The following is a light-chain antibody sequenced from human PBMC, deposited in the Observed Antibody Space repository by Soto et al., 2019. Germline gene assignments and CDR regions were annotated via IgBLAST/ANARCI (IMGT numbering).Light chain of an antibody. CDR3: QQYYSTPPVT. J-gene: IGKJ5*01. CDR1: QSVLYSSNNKNY. Sequence: DIVMTQSPDSLAVSLGERATINCKSSQSVLYSSNNKNYLAWYQQKPGQPPKLLIYWASTRESGVPDRFSGSGSGTDFTLTISSLQAEDVAVYYCQQYYSTPPVTFCQGTGLESK. V-gene: IGKV4-1*01. CDR2: WAS.